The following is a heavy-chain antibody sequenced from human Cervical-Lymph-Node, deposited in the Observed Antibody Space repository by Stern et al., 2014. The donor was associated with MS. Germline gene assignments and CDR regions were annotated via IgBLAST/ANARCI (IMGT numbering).Heavy chain of an antibody. J-gene: IGHJ4*02. CDR1: GYNTFSSTW. D-gene: IGHD5-12*01. Sequence: VQLVESGAEVKKPGESLKISCKASGYNTFSSTWFAWLRPTPGTGLEWMGMIYAGNSEARYSPSFQGLVPFPVDKSINTAYLQWNSLKASDAAIYYCARLLSGGYSVLVDWGQGTLVTVSS. CDR2: IYAGNSEA. CDR3: ARLLSGGYSVLVD. V-gene: IGHV5-51*01.